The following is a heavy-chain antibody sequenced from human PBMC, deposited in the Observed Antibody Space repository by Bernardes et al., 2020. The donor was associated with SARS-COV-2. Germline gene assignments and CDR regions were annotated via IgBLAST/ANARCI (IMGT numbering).Heavy chain of an antibody. D-gene: IGHD1-26*01. V-gene: IGHV6-1*01. Sequence: QIHSLTTAISGDSFSSNSAAWNLLRQSPSRGLEWLGRTYYRSKWYNDYAVSVKSRITINPDTSKNQFSLQLNSVTPEDTAVYYCARGGGGLHYYYYYGMDVWGQGTTVTVSS. J-gene: IGHJ6*02. CDR2: TYYRSKWYN. CDR1: GDSFSSNSAA. CDR3: ARGGGGLHYYYYYGMDV.